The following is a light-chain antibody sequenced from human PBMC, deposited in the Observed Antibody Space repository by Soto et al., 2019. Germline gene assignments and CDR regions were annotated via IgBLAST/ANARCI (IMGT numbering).Light chain of an antibody. CDR2: GAS. V-gene: IGKV3-20*01. CDR3: QPYGSSPLT. Sequence: EIVLTQSPGTLSLSPGERATLSCRASQSVSSSYLAWYQQKPGQAPRLLIYGASSRATGIPDRFSGSGSGTDFTLTISRLEPEDFAVYYCQPYGSSPLTFGQGTKLEI. J-gene: IGKJ2*01. CDR1: QSVSSSY.